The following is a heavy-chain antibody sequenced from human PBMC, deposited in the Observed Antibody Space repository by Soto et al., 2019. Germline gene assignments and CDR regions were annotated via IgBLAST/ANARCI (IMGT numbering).Heavy chain of an antibody. D-gene: IGHD3-9*01. CDR2: IIPILGIP. CDR3: ASFGLRYFGGGVNPLDY. V-gene: IGHV1-69*02. CDR1: GDTFGSYT. Sequence: QVQLVQSGAEVKKPGSSVKVSCKPSGDTFGSYTLSWVRQAPGQGLEWMGSIIPILGIPNYAQRFQGRVTITADKATTTAYMALSSMRAEDTAVYYCASFGLRYFGGGVNPLDYWGQGPLVTVSS. J-gene: IGHJ4*02.